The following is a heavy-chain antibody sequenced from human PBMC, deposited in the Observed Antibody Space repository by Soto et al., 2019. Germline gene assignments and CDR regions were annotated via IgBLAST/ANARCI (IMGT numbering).Heavy chain of an antibody. CDR3: ARDDVLTFGGVLVLDY. CDR2: IKQDGSDK. CDR1: GFTFSDYW. Sequence: GGSLRLSCEASGFTFSDYWMSWVRQAPGKGLEWVANIKQDGSDKYYVDSVDGRFTISRDNAKNSLHLQMNNLRAEDTAVYYCARDDVLTFGGVLVLDYWGQGTLVTVSS. D-gene: IGHD3-16*02. V-gene: IGHV3-7*01. J-gene: IGHJ4*02.